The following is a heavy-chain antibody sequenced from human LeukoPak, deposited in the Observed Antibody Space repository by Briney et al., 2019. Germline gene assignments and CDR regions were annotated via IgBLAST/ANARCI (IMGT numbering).Heavy chain of an antibody. CDR1: GVSISTYY. Sequence: SETLSLTCTVSGVSISTYYGNWIRQPPGKGLEWIGNIYYSGSTNYNPSLKSRVTISVETSKNQFSLKLSSLTAADTAVYYCARAGSSGYSVDYWGQGTLVTVSS. CDR2: IYYSGST. D-gene: IGHD3-22*01. J-gene: IGHJ4*02. V-gene: IGHV4-59*01. CDR3: ARAGSSGYSVDY.